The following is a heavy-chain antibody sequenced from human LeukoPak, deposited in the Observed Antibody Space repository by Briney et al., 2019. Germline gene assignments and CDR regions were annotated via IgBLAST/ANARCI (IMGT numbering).Heavy chain of an antibody. V-gene: IGHV3-23*01. CDR3: AKDLHSSSTFDH. CDR1: GFTFSSYA. D-gene: IGHD6-6*01. CDR2: ISGSGGST. Sequence: GGSLRLSCAASGFTFSSYAMSWVRQAPGKGLEWVSAISGSGGSTYYADSVKGRYTISRDNSKNTLYLQMNSLRAEDTAVYYCAKDLHSSSTFDHWGQGTLVTVSS. J-gene: IGHJ4*02.